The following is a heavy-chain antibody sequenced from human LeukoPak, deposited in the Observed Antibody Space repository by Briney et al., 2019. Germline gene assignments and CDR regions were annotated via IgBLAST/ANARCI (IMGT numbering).Heavy chain of an antibody. D-gene: IGHD5-18*01. CDR1: GFTFSSYG. CDR3: AKPIQLWLPNFDY. J-gene: IGHJ4*02. CDR2: IRYDGSNK. Sequence: GGSLRLSCAASGFTFSSYGMHWVRQAPGKGLEWVAFIRYDGSNKYYADSVKGRFTISRDNSKNTLYLQMNSLRAEDTAVYYCAKPIQLWLPNFDYWGQRTLVTVSS. V-gene: IGHV3-30*02.